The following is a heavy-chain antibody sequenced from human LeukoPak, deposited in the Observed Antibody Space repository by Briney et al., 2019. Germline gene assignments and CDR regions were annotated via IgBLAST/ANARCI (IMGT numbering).Heavy chain of an antibody. V-gene: IGHV3-23*01. J-gene: IGHJ4*02. CDR1: GFTFSSYA. Sequence: GGSLRLSCAASGFTFSSYAMSWVRQAPGKGLEWVSAISGSGGSTYYADSVKGRFTISRDNSKNTLYLQMNSLRAEDTAVYYCAKDTHMIVVVTLDYWAREPWSPSPQ. CDR2: ISGSGGST. CDR3: AKDTHMIVVVTLDY. D-gene: IGHD3-22*01.